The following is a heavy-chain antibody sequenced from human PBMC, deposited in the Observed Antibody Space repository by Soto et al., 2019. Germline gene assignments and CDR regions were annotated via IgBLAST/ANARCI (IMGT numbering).Heavy chain of an antibody. V-gene: IGHV4-34*01. CDR1: GGSFSDYY. CDR2: INYRGST. J-gene: IGHJ5*02. D-gene: IGHD6-13*01. CDR3: ARGVANQAAAAANWFDP. Sequence: QVQLQQWGAGLLKPSETLSLTCAVYGGSFSDYYWSWIRQPPGKGLEWIGEINYRGSTNYNSSLKSRVTISVDTSKNQFSLKLTSVTAADTAVYYCARGVANQAAAAANWFDPWGQGTLVTVSS.